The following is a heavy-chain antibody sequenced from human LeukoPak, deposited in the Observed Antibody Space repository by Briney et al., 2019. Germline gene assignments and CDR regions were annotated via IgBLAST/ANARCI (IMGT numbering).Heavy chain of an antibody. Sequence: GGSLRLSCAASGFTFSSYAMSWVRQAPGKGLEWVSAISGSGGSTYYADSVKGRFTISRDNSKNTLYLQMNSLRAEDTAVYYCARVAMQLGVPAAPYYFDYWGQGTLVTVSS. CDR2: ISGSGGST. CDR3: ARVAMQLGVPAAPYYFDY. D-gene: IGHD2-2*01. V-gene: IGHV3-23*01. J-gene: IGHJ4*02. CDR1: GFTFSSYA.